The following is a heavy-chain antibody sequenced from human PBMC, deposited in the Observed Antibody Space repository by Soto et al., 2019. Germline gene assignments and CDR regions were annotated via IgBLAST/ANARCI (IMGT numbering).Heavy chain of an antibody. CDR1: GYTFTSYD. D-gene: IGHD3-22*01. CDR2: MNPNSGNT. CDR3: AKAKVYYDSSGYYYWCDY. J-gene: IGHJ4*02. Sequence: GASVKVSCKASGYTFTSYDINWVRQATGQGLEWMGWMNPNSGNTGYAQKFQGRVTMTRNTSISTAYMELSSLRAEDTAVYYCAKAKVYYDSSGYYYWCDYWGQGTLVTVSS. V-gene: IGHV1-8*01.